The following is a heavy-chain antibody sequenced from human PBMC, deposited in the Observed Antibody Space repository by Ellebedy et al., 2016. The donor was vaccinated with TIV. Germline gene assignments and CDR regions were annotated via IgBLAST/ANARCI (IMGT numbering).Heavy chain of an antibody. CDR3: AAHRSINWYLY. D-gene: IGHD2-2*01. CDR2: IYSSWNT. Sequence: MPSETLSLTCTVSGDSISSRNLYWGWIRQAPGKGLQWIGSIYSSWNTYYNPSLESRVTMSIDTSKNQFSLKLTSVTAADTAVYYCAAHRSINWYLYWGQGTLVTVSS. J-gene: IGHJ4*02. CDR1: GDSISSRNLY. V-gene: IGHV4-39*07.